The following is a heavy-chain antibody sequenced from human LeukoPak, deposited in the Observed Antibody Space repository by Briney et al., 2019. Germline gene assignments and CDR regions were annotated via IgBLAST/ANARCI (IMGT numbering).Heavy chain of an antibody. D-gene: IGHD2-15*01. Sequence: GGSLRLSCAASGFTFSSYNIKWVRQAPGEGLEWVSSISRTGTYIYYADSVKGRFTVSRDNAQNSLYLQMNSLRVEDTAVYYCARVLETDCTGGSCYLGLDYWGQGTLVIVSS. CDR2: ISRTGTYI. CDR3: ARVLETDCTGGSCYLGLDY. V-gene: IGHV3-21*01. CDR1: GFTFSSYN. J-gene: IGHJ4*02.